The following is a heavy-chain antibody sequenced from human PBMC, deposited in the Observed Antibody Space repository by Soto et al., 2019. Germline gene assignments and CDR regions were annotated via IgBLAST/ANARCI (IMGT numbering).Heavy chain of an antibody. Sequence: ASVKVSCKASGYRFSSYGICWVRQAPGQGLQWMGWISTYSGNTNFAQDFRDRLTMTTDTSTNTAYMELRRLRSDDMAVYYCVRLNEGVYYDSSGYYDFWGQGTLVTVSS. D-gene: IGHD3-22*01. V-gene: IGHV1-18*03. CDR2: ISTYSGNT. J-gene: IGHJ4*02. CDR1: GYRFSSYG. CDR3: VRLNEGVYYDSSGYYDF.